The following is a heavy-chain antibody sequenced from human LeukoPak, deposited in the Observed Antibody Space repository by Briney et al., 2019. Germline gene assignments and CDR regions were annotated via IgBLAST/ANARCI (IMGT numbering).Heavy chain of an antibody. Sequence: SGSTLVNPTQTLTLTCTFSGFSLSTSGVGVGWIRQPPGKALEWLALIYWDNDKRYSPSLKSRLTITKDTSKNQVVLTMTNMDPVDTATYYCAHRPSNYGDLYYFDYWGQGTLVTVSS. CDR1: GFSLSTSGVG. D-gene: IGHD4-17*01. J-gene: IGHJ4*02. CDR2: IYWDNDK. CDR3: AHRPSNYGDLYYFDY. V-gene: IGHV2-5*02.